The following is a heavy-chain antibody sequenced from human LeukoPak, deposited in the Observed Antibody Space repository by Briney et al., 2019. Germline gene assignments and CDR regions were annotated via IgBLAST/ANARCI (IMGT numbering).Heavy chain of an antibody. D-gene: IGHD4-17*01. CDR2: IYYCGST. J-gene: IGHJ6*02. V-gene: IGHV4-59*08. Sequence: PSETLSLTCTVSGGSISSYYWSWIRQPPGKGLEWIGYIYYCGSTNYNPSLKSRVTISVDTSKNQFSLKLSSVTAADTAVYYCARHVPPTVTSERDYYYYGMDVWGQGTTVTVSS. CDR3: ARHVPPTVTSERDYYYYGMDV. CDR1: GGSISSYY.